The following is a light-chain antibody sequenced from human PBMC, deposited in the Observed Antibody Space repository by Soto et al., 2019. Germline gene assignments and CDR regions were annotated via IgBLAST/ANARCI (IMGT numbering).Light chain of an antibody. Sequence: EIVMTQSPATLSVSPGERATLSCRASQSVARKLAWYQQKPGQAPRLLIHEASIRATGIPARFSGSGSGTEFTLTISSLQSEDFAVYYCQPYNNWPLTFGGGTKVDI. CDR1: QSVARK. CDR2: EAS. V-gene: IGKV3-15*01. J-gene: IGKJ4*01. CDR3: QPYNNWPLT.